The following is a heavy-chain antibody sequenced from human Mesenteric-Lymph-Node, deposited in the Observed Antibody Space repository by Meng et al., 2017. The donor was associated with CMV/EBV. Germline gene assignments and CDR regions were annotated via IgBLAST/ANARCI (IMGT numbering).Heavy chain of an antibody. J-gene: IGHJ4*02. V-gene: IGHV3-53*05. D-gene: IGHD1-26*01. CDR2: IYGGGST. CDR1: GFPVSSNY. CDR3: ARDHHSQHFDC. Sequence: GESLKISCAASGFPVSSNYMSWVRQAPGKGLEWVSIIYGGGSTYYADSVKGRFTISRDSSKNTVFLQMNSLTTEDTAVYYCARDHHSQHFDCWGQGTLVTVSS.